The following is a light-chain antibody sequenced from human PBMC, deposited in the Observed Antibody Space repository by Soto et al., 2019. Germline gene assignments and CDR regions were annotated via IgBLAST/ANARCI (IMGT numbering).Light chain of an antibody. CDR3: QQYYLTPFT. Sequence: DIVMTQSPDSLTVSLGERATINCRSSQSVLHTSSSKNYLAWYQHKPGQPPKLLIYWASTRESGVPARFSGSGSGTDFTLTNSSLQAEDVAVYYCQQYYLTPFTLGPGTKVDIK. J-gene: IGKJ3*01. CDR1: QSVLHTSSSKNY. CDR2: WAS. V-gene: IGKV4-1*01.